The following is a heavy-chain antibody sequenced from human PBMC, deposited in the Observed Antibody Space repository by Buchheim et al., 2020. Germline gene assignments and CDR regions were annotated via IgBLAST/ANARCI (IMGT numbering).Heavy chain of an antibody. V-gene: IGHV4-59*01. CDR1: GGSISSYY. CDR3: AREGYSYGGFDY. CDR2: IYYSGST. D-gene: IGHD5-18*01. J-gene: IGHJ4*02. Sequence: QVQLQESGPGLVKPSETLSVTCTVSGGSISSYYWSWIRQPPGKGLEWIGYIYYSGSTNYNPSLKSRVTISVDTSKNQFSLKLSSVTAADTAVYYCAREGYSYGGFDYWGQGTL.